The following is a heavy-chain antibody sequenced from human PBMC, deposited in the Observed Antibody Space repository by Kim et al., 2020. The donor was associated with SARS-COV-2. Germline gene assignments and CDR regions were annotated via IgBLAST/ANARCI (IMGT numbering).Heavy chain of an antibody. V-gene: IGHV3-30*04. CDR2: ISYDGSNK. CDR3: ARDRWLGYFDWLLESYY. D-gene: IGHD3-9*01. CDR1: GFTFSSYA. Sequence: GGSLRLSCAASGFTFSSYAMRWVRQAPGKGLEWVAVISYDGSNKYYADSVKGRFTISRDNSKNTLYLQMNSLRAEDTAVYYCARDRWLGYFDWLLESYY. J-gene: IGHJ6*01.